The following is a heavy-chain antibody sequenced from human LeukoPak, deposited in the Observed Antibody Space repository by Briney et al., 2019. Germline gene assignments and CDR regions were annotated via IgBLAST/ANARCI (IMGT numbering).Heavy chain of an antibody. D-gene: IGHD3-16*01. Sequence: GASVKVSCKASGYTFTDYYMHWVRQAPGQGLEWMGRINPNSGGTNYAQKFQGRVTMTRDTSISTAYMELSRLRSDDTAVYYCARDLGLSVRYFDYWGQGTLVTVSS. J-gene: IGHJ4*02. CDR3: ARDLGLSVRYFDY. CDR1: GYTFTDYY. CDR2: INPNSGGT. V-gene: IGHV1-2*06.